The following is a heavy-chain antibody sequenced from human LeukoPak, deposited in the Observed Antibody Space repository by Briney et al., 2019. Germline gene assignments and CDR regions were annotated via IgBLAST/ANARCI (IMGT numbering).Heavy chain of an antibody. J-gene: IGHJ4*02. V-gene: IGHV3-23*01. Sequence: GGSLRLSCAAFSGFAMSWVRQAPGKRLEWVSAINGRGDDTYYPDSVKGRFTISRDNSNNTLYLQMNSLRADNTAVYYCAKGHRESSSFFDSWGQGIPVTVSS. CDR2: INGRGDDT. CDR3: AKGHRESSSFFDS. CDR1: SGFA.